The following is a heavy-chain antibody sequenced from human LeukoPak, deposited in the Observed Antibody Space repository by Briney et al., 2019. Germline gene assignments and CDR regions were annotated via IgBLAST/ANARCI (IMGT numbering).Heavy chain of an antibody. V-gene: IGHV4-39*01. CDR2: IYYTGST. Sequence: KSSETLSLTCTVSGGSISSSSYYWGWIRQPPGKGLEWIGNIYYTGSTFYNPSLKSRVTISVDTSKNQFSLRLSSVTAADTAVYYCTANFYWGQGTLVTVSS. CDR1: GGSISSSSYY. J-gene: IGHJ4*02. D-gene: IGHD4/OR15-4a*01. CDR3: TANFY.